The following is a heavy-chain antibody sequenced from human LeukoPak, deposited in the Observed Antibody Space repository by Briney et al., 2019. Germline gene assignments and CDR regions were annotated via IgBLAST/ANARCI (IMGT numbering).Heavy chain of an antibody. V-gene: IGHV4-34*01. Sequence: SETLSLTCAVYGGSFSGYYWSWIRQPPGKGLEWVGEINHSGSTNYNPSLKSRVTISVDTSKNQFSLKLSSVTAADTAVYYCARGITIFGVVLDYWGQGTLVTVSS. D-gene: IGHD3-3*01. CDR2: INHSGST. CDR1: GGSFSGYY. J-gene: IGHJ4*02. CDR3: ARGITIFGVVLDY.